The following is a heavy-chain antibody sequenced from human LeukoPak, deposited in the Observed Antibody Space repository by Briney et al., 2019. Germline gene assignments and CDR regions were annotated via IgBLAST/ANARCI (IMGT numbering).Heavy chain of an antibody. V-gene: IGHV3-23*01. CDR3: AKGSRATAFDY. J-gene: IGHJ4*02. D-gene: IGHD1-26*01. Sequence: GGSLRLSCAASGFTFSSYAMSWVRQATGKGLEWVSGISGSGDSTYYADSVKGRFTISRDNSKNTLYLQMNSLRAEDTAVYYCAKGSRATAFDYWGQGTLVTVSS. CDR1: GFTFSSYA. CDR2: ISGSGDST.